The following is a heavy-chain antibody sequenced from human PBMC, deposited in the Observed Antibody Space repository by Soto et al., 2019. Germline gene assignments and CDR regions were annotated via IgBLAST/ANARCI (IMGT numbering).Heavy chain of an antibody. V-gene: IGHV3-23*01. J-gene: IGHJ6*02. CDR1: GFTFGIHA. Sequence: GALRLSCAASGFTFGIHAMIWVRQAPGKGLEWVSFISASGGSTYYADSVKGRFTISRDNSKKTLYLQMNSLRGEDTAVYYCGKGSAATNYFYYATDVWGQGTTVTVSS. CDR3: GKGSAATNYFYYATDV. D-gene: IGHD2-15*01. CDR2: ISASGGST.